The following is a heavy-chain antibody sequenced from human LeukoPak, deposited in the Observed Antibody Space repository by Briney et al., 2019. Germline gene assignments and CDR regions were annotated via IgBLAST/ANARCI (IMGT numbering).Heavy chain of an antibody. V-gene: IGHV4-30-2*01. Sequence: SQTLSLTCAVSGGSISSGGYSWSWIRQPPGKGLEWIGYIYHSGSTYYNLSLKSRVTISVDRSKNQFSLKLSSVTAADTAVYYCARAGSAAGTKGDAFDIWGQGTMVTVSS. CDR3: ARAGSAAGTKGDAFDI. CDR1: GGSISSGGYS. J-gene: IGHJ3*02. CDR2: IYHSGST. D-gene: IGHD6-13*01.